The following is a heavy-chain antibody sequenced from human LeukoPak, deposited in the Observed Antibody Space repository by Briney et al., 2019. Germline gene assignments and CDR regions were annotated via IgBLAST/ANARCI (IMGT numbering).Heavy chain of an antibody. Sequence: GGSLRLSCAASGFTFSSYAMHWVRQAPGKGLEWVAVISYDGSNKYYADSVKGRFTISRDNSKNTLYLQMNSLRAEDTAVYYCARDLRDSSGYYYFDYWGQGTLVTVSS. CDR1: GFTFSSYA. J-gene: IGHJ4*02. CDR3: ARDLRDSSGYYYFDY. CDR2: ISYDGSNK. D-gene: IGHD3-22*01. V-gene: IGHV3-30-3*01.